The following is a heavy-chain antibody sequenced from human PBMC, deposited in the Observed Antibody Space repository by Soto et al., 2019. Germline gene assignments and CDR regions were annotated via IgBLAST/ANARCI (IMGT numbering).Heavy chain of an antibody. D-gene: IGHD2-15*01. Sequence: PGESLKISCKASGYSFSSYWVTWVRQMPGKGLEWMGRIDPSDSYTNYNPPFQGHVTISVDKSISTAYLQWSSLKASDTAMYYFARLYGGNSGMDVWGQGTKVPVSS. V-gene: IGHV5-10-1*01. CDR1: GYSFSSYW. J-gene: IGHJ6*02. CDR3: ARLYGGNSGMDV. CDR2: IDPSDSYT.